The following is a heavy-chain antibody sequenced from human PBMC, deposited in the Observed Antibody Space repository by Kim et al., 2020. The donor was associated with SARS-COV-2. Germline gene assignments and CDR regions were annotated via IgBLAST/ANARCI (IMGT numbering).Heavy chain of an antibody. Sequence: SETLSLTCTVSGGSISSSSYYWGWIRQPPGKGLEWIGSIYYSGSTYYNPSLKSRVTISVDTSKNQFSLKLSSVTAADTAVYYCARGRRDGYWAFDIWGQGTMVTVSS. J-gene: IGHJ3*02. CDR1: GGSISSSSYY. D-gene: IGHD5-12*01. CDR2: IYYSGST. CDR3: ARGRRDGYWAFDI. V-gene: IGHV4-39*07.